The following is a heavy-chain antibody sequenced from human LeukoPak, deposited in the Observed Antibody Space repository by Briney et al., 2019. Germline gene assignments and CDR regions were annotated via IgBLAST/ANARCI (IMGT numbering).Heavy chain of an antibody. CDR2: IFYSGST. J-gene: IGHJ5*02. CDR1: GDSISSSSYY. CDR3: ARVQWGQGASWFDP. D-gene: IGHD1-26*01. V-gene: IGHV4-39*07. Sequence: SETLSLTCTVSGDSISSSSYYWGWIRQPPGKGLEWITSIFYSGSTYYNPSLKSRVIISIDTSKNQFSLKLSSVTAAETAVYYCARVQWGQGASWFDPWGQGTLVTV.